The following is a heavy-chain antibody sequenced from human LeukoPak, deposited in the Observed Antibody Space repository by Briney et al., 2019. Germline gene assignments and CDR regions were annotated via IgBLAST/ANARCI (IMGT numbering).Heavy chain of an antibody. CDR1: GFTFSSYG. CDR3: AREGWLRFRPFDY. J-gene: IGHJ4*02. CDR2: IWYDGSNK. Sequence: SGRSLRLSCAASGFTFSSYGMHWVRQAPGKGLEWVAVIWYDGSNKYYADSVKGRFTISRDNSKNTLYLKMNSLRAEDTAVYYCAREGWLRFRPFDYWGQGTLVTVSS. V-gene: IGHV3-33*01. D-gene: IGHD5-12*01.